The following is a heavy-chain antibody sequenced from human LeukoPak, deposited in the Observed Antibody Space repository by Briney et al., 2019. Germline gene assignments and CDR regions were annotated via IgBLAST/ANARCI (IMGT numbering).Heavy chain of an antibody. J-gene: IGHJ4*02. D-gene: IGHD3-22*01. Sequence: GGSLRLSCAASGFTFSSYEMNWVRQAPGKGLEWVSYISSSGSTMYYADSVKGRFTISRDNAKNSLYLQMNSLRAEDTAVYYCARDNYDSSGYYFDWGQGTLVTASS. V-gene: IGHV3-48*03. CDR3: ARDNYDSSGYYFD. CDR1: GFTFSSYE. CDR2: ISSSGSTM.